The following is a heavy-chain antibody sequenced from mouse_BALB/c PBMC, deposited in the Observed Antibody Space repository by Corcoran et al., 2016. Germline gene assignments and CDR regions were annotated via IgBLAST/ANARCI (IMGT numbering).Heavy chain of an antibody. J-gene: IGHJ3*01. CDR3: AREYYGSSYVFAY. CDR1: GYSFPGYT. CDR2: INPYNGGT. D-gene: IGHD1-1*01. Sequence: EVQLQQSGPELVKPGASMKISCKASGYSFPGYTMNWVKQSNGKNLEWIGLINPYNGGTSYNQKFKGKATLTVDKSSSTAYMELLSLTSEDSAVYYCAREYYGSSYVFAYWGQGTLVTVSA. V-gene: IGHV1-18*01.